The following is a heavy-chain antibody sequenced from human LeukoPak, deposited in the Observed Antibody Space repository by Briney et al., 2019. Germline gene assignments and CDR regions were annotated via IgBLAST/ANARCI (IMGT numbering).Heavy chain of an antibody. V-gene: IGHV4-39*07. D-gene: IGHD6-19*01. Sequence: SETLSLTCTVSGGSISSSNYYWGWIRQPPGKGLEWIGTIYYSGNTYYNPSLKSRVTISVDTSKNQFSLKLYSVTAADTAVYYCAREAGEGAYNWFDPWGQGTLVTVSS. J-gene: IGHJ5*02. CDR2: IYYSGNT. CDR3: AREAGEGAYNWFDP. CDR1: GGSISSSNYY.